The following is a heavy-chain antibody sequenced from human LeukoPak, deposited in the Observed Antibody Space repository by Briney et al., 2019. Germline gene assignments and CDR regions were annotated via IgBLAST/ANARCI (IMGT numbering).Heavy chain of an antibody. V-gene: IGHV4-39*01. Sequence: PSETLSLTCTVSGVSTSSSSYYWGWIRQPPGKGLEWIGTTYYNGNTHYNPSLKSRVTMSIDTSKNQFSLRLTSVTAADTAVYYCVRQPGYSYLTTYSYYYMDVWGKGTTVTVSS. D-gene: IGHD5-18*01. CDR3: VRQPGYSYLTTYSYYYMDV. J-gene: IGHJ6*03. CDR1: GVSTSSSSYY. CDR2: TYYNGNT.